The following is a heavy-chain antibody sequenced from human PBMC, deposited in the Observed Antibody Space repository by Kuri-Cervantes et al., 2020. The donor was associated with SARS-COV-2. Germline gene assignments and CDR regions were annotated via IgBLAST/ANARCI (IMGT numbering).Heavy chain of an antibody. CDR2: IYYSGST. J-gene: IGHJ3*02. CDR3: ARHSVATISDAFDI. CDR1: GGSISSGGYY. Sequence: SCTVSGGSISSGGYYWSWIRQHPGKGLEWIGYIYYSGSTYYNPSLKSLVTISVDTSKNQFSLKLSSVTAADTAVYYCARHSVATISDAFDIWGQGTMVTVSS. V-gene: IGHV4-31*01. D-gene: IGHD5-12*01.